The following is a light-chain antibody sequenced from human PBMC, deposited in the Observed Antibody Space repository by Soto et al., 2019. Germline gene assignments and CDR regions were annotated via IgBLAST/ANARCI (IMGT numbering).Light chain of an antibody. J-gene: IGLJ2*01. CDR2: SHN. CDR3: AAWDDSMNVQL. V-gene: IGLV1-44*01. CDR1: SSNIGRNT. Sequence: QSVLTQPPSASGTPGQRVTISCSGSSSNIGRNTVNWYQQLPGTAPKLLIYSHNQRPSGVPDRFSGSKSGTSASLAISGLQSEDEAEYYCAAWDDSMNVQLFGGGTKLTVL.